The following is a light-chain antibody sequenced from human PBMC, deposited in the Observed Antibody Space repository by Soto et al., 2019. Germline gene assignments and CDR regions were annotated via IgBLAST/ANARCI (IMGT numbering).Light chain of an antibody. V-gene: IGLV1-40*01. CDR2: GNS. J-gene: IGLJ1*01. CDR3: QSYDSSLRVYV. CDR1: SSNIGAGYD. Sequence: QSVLTQPPSVSGAPGQRVTISCTGSSSNIGAGYDVHWYQQLPGTAPKLLIYGNSNRPSGVPDLFSGSKSGTSASLAITGLQAEDEADYYCQSYDSSLRVYVFGTGTKLTVL.